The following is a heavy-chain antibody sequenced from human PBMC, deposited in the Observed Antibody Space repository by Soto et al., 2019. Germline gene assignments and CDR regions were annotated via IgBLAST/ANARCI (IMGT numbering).Heavy chain of an antibody. CDR1: GFTFSSYS. Sequence: GSLRLSCAASGFTFSSYSMNWVRQTPGKGLEWVSSISSSSSYIYYADSVKGRFTISRDNAKNSLYLQMNSLRAEDTAVYYCARDLTRDRYSGSYHYFDYWGQGTLDTVSS. D-gene: IGHD6-6*01. CDR3: ARDLTRDRYSGSYHYFDY. J-gene: IGHJ4*02. V-gene: IGHV3-21*01. CDR2: ISSSSSYI.